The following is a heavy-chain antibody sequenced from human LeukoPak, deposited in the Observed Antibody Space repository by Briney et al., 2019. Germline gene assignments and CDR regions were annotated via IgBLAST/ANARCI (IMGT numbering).Heavy chain of an antibody. D-gene: IGHD6-13*01. CDR3: TTQPAVYSSSWSAVGDPFDY. CDR1: GFTFSNAW. J-gene: IGHJ4*02. V-gene: IGHV3-15*01. Sequence: TGGSLRLSCAASGFTFSNAWMSWVRQAPGKGLEWVGRIKSKTDGGTTDYAAPVKGRFTISRDDSKNTLYLQMNSLKTEDTAVYYCTTQPAVYSSSWSAVGDPFDYWGQGTLVTVSS. CDR2: IKSKTDGGTT.